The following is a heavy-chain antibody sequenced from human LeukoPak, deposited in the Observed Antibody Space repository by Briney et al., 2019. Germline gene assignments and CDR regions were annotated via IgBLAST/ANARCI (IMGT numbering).Heavy chain of an antibody. CDR1: GFTFSSSW. CDR3: VRETFIAMVGSHALDI. J-gene: IGHJ3*02. Sequence: PGGSLRLSCVASGFTFSSSWMHWVRQAPGKGLVWVSRIYSDGRTTDYADSVRGRFTISRDNAKNMSYLQMSGLNAEDTAVYYCVRETFIAMVGSHALDIWGQGTMVTVSS. CDR2: IYSDGRTT. D-gene: IGHD6-19*01. V-gene: IGHV3-74*01.